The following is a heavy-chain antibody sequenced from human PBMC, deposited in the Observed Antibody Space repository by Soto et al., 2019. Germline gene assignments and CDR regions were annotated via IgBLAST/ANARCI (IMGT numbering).Heavy chain of an antibody. CDR1: GYTFSRYA. CDR3: ARDKKFRNSFES. J-gene: IGHJ5*01. Sequence: ASVKVSCKASGYTFSRYAIHWVRQAPGQRLEWMGWINAGNGNTKYSQKFEGRVTLTTDTSANTVYMELSSLRFEDTALYYCARDKKFRNSFESWGQGTLVTVSS. V-gene: IGHV1-3*01. CDR2: INAGNGNT.